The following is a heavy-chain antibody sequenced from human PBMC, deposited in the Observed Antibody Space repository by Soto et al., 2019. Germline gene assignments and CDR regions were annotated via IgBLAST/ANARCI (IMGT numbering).Heavy chain of an antibody. CDR1: GLIFSDYH. J-gene: IGHJ6*02. V-gene: IGHV3-72*01. CDR3: XXXXXWSGGSSGMDV. CDR2: IRRKANSYTT. D-gene: IGHD2-2*01. Sequence: EVQLVESGGGLVQPGGSLRLSCAASGLIFSDYHMDWVRQAPGKGLEWVGRIRRKANSYTTEYAASVKGRFTISRDDSKNSXYLXXXXXXXXXXXXXXXXXXXXWSGGSSGMDVWGQGTTVTVSS.